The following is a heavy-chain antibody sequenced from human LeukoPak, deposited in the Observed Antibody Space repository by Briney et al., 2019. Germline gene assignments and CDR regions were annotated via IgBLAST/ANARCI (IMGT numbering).Heavy chain of an antibody. V-gene: IGHV3-9*01. CDR3: AKGPSTYYYDSTGGYFDH. J-gene: IGHJ4*02. D-gene: IGHD3-22*01. CDR1: GFTFDDYA. CDR2: ISWNSGSI. Sequence: GRSLRLSCAASGFTFDDYAMHWVRQAPGKGLEWVSGISWNSGSIGYADSVKGRFTISRDNAKNSLYLQMNSLRAEDTALYYCAKGPSTYYYDSTGGYFDHWGQGTLVTVSS.